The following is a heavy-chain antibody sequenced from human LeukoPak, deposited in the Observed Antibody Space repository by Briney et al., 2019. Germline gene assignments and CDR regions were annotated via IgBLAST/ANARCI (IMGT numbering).Heavy chain of an antibody. CDR1: GASISSYY. J-gene: IGHJ4*02. CDR3: ARQERDSSGYTLFDY. CDR2: LYISGST. Sequence: SSETLSLTCTVSGASISSYYYNWIRQTAGRGLEWIGRLYISGSTDYNPSLKSRVTISVDTSNNQFSLKLSSVTAADTAVYYCARQERDSSGYTLFDYWGQGTLVTVSS. D-gene: IGHD3-22*01. V-gene: IGHV4-4*07.